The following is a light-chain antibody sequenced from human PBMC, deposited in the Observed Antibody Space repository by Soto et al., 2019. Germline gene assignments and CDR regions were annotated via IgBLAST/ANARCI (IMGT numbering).Light chain of an antibody. V-gene: IGLV2-8*01. CDR2: EVT. CDR1: SVDINY. Sequence: QSALTQPPSASGSRGQSVTISCTGTSVDINYVSWFQQHPGKDPKLIICEVTKRPSGVPDRFSGSKSGNTASLTVSGLQDDDEADYYCSSYAGRDIWVFGGGTKVTVL. CDR3: SSYAGRDIWV. J-gene: IGLJ3*02.